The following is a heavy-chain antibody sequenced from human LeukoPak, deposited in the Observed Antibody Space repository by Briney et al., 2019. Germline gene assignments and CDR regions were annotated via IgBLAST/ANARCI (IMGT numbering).Heavy chain of an antibody. CDR3: ARGRRRTYYYGSGSYYPYYFDY. J-gene: IGHJ4*02. Sequence: SETLSLTCAVYGGSFSGYYWSWIRQPPGKGLEWIGEINHSRSTNYNPSLKSRVTISVDTPKNQFSLKLSSVTAADTAVYYCARGRRRTYYYGSGSYYPYYFDYWGQGTLVTVSS. CDR2: INHSRST. CDR1: GGSFSGYY. V-gene: IGHV4-34*01. D-gene: IGHD3-10*01.